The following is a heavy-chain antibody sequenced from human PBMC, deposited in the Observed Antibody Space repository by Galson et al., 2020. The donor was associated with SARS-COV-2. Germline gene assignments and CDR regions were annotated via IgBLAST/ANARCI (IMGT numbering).Heavy chain of an antibody. CDR3: ASLTVVAAAKRFDF. V-gene: IGHV4-38-2*02. Sequence: SETLSLTCSVAGYFVASGFYWAWVRQSPGKGLEWIGTIYHSGTTYSNPSLQSRVSISVDTPKNQFSLTLTSVTAADTAVYYCASLTVVAAAKRFDFWGQGILVTVSS. CDR2: IYHSGTT. D-gene: IGHD2-21*01. J-gene: IGHJ4*02. CDR1: GYFVASGFY.